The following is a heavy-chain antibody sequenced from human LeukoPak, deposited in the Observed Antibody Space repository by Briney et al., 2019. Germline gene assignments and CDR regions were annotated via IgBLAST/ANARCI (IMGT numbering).Heavy chain of an antibody. D-gene: IGHD6-6*01. Sequence: PSETLSLTCTVSGGSISSSSYYWGWIRQPPGKGLEWIGSIYYSGSTYYNPSLKSRVTISVDTSKNQFSLKLSSVTAADTAVYYCAYYSSSTENFDYWGQGTLVTVSS. J-gene: IGHJ4*02. CDR1: GGSISSSSYY. V-gene: IGHV4-39*07. CDR2: IYYSGST. CDR3: AYYSSSTENFDY.